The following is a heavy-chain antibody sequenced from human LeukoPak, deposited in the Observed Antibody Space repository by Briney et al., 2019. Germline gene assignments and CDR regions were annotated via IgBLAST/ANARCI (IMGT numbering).Heavy chain of an antibody. J-gene: IGHJ5*02. CDR3: ARSPHGSSWYRFDP. CDR2: INHSGST. Sequence: PSETLCLTCAVYGGSFSGYYWSWIRQPPGKGLEWVGEINHSGSTNYNPSPKSRVTISVDTTKNQFSLKLSSVTAPDTAVYYCARSPHGSSWYRFDPWGEGTLVTVSS. D-gene: IGHD6-13*01. V-gene: IGHV4-34*01. CDR1: GGSFSGYY.